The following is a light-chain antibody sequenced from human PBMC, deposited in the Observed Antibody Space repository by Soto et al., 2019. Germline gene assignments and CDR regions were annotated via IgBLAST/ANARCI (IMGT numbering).Light chain of an antibody. CDR3: AAWDDSLSGSYV. V-gene: IGLV1-44*01. J-gene: IGLJ1*01. CDR2: SND. Sequence: QSVLTQPPSASGTPGQRVTISCSGTSSNIGSNTVNWYRQLPGTAPKLLIYSNDQRPSGVPDRFSGSKSGTSASLAISGLQSDDEADYYCAAWDDSLSGSYVFGAGTKLTVL. CDR1: SSNIGSNT.